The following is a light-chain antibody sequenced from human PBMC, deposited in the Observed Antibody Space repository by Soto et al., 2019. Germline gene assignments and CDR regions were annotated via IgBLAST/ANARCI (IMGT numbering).Light chain of an antibody. J-gene: IGKJ1*01. CDR3: QQYNSYSPWT. CDR1: QSISSW. V-gene: IGKV1-5*01. CDR2: DAS. Sequence: DIQMARSPSTRSASVGDRGTITCRASQSISSWLAWYQQKPGKAPKLLIYDASSLESGVPSRFSGSGSGTEFTLTISSLQPDDFATYYCQQYNSYSPWTFGQGTKVDIK.